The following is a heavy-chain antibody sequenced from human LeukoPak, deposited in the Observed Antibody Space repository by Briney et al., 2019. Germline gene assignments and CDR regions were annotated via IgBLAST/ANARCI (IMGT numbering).Heavy chain of an antibody. J-gene: IGHJ6*03. CDR2: ISAYNGNT. D-gene: IGHD5-18*01. CDR1: GYTFTSYG. V-gene: IGHV1-18*01. CDR3: ARGGYSYGPYGSYYYYMDV. Sequence: ASVTVSCKASGYTFTSYGISWVRQAPGQGLEWMGWISAYNGNTNYAQKLQGRVTMTTDTSTSTAYMELRSLRSDDTAVYYCARGGYSYGPYGSYYYYMDVWGKGTTVTVSS.